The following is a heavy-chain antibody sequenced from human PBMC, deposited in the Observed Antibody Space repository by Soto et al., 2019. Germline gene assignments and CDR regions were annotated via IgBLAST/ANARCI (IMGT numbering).Heavy chain of an antibody. D-gene: IGHD4-4*01. CDR1: GYTFTSYG. Sequence: ASVKVSCKASGYTFTSYGISWVRQAPGQGLEWMGWISAYNGNTNYAQKLQGRVTMTTDTSTSTAYMELRRLRSDDTAVYYCARGGNSNYYYYYMDVWGKGTTVTVSS. CDR2: ISAYNGNT. CDR3: ARGGNSNYYYYYMDV. J-gene: IGHJ6*03. V-gene: IGHV1-18*01.